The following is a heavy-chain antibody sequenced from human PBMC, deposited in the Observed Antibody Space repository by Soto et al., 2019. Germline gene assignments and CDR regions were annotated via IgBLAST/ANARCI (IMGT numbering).Heavy chain of an antibody. CDR2: IIPILGIA. Sequence: SVKVSCKASGGTFSSYTISWVRQAPGQGLEWMGRIIPILGIANYAQKFQGRVTITADKSTSTAYMELSSLRSEDTAVYYCARDSPGVAAAGNPFDYWGQGTLVT. D-gene: IGHD6-13*01. V-gene: IGHV1-69*04. CDR3: ARDSPGVAAAGNPFDY. CDR1: GGTFSSYT. J-gene: IGHJ4*02.